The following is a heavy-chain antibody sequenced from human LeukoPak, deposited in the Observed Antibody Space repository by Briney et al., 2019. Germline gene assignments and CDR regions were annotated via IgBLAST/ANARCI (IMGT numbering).Heavy chain of an antibody. D-gene: IGHD1-26*01. Sequence: GGSLRLSCGASGFTFNIYGMHWVRQAPGKGLEWVAFIRYDGSDKYYADSVKGRFIISRDNSNNTLYLQTSSLRVEDTAVYYCARVKGGTYPNGGPEECWGQGTLVTVSS. V-gene: IGHV3-30*02. J-gene: IGHJ4*02. CDR2: IRYDGSDK. CDR1: GFTFNIYG. CDR3: ARVKGGTYPNGGPEEC.